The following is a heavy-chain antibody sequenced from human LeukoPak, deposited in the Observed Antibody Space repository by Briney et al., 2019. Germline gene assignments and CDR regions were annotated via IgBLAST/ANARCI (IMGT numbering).Heavy chain of an antibody. CDR2: IYFSGTP. D-gene: IGHD6-13*01. CDR3: ARTSSWYAGAWFDS. J-gene: IGHJ5*01. V-gene: IGHV4-39*01. Sequence: PSATLTLICTVSHGEIRTADYYWTWVRQPPGEELEWLGSIYFSGTPYFNPSLKSRVAVSIDTSKNQFSLKVTSVNASDTAVYFCARTSSWYAGAWFDSWGQGTLVTVSS. CDR1: HGEIRTADYY.